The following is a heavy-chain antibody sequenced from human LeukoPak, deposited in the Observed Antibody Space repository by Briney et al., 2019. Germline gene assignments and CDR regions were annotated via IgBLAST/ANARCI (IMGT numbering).Heavy chain of an antibody. CDR1: GFSVSGIH. CDR3: ARGNGNVGGRLDP. Sequence: GGSLRLSCAASGFSVSGIHMNWVRQAPGKNLEWVSGLYSGGATYHADSLGGRFTISRDPSKNTVYLQMTSLRVDDSAIYYCARGNGNVGGRLDPWGQGTRVTVSS. CDR2: LYSGGAT. D-gene: IGHD4-23*01. J-gene: IGHJ5*02. V-gene: IGHV3-66*01.